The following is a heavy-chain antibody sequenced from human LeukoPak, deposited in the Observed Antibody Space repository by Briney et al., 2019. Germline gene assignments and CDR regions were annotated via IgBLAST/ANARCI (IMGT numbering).Heavy chain of an antibody. CDR1: GYSISSDYY. V-gene: IGHV4-38-2*02. CDR2: INHSGST. D-gene: IGHD3-10*01. J-gene: IGHJ4*02. Sequence: PSETLSLTCTVSGYSISSDYYWGWVRQPPGKGLEWIGEINHSGSTNYNPSLKSRVTISVDTSKNQFSLKLSSVTAADTAVYYCAEGEYGSGSLDYWGQGTLVTVSS. CDR3: AEGEYGSGSLDY.